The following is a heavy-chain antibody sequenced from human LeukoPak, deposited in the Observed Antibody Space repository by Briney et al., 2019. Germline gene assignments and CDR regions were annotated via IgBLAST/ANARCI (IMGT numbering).Heavy chain of an antibody. Sequence: SETLSLTCTVYGGSFSGHYWSWIRQPPGKGLEWIGELNHSGATNYNPSLRSRVTISVDTSKNQFSLKLSSVTAADTAVYFCARHGSYSLDYWGQGALVTVPS. J-gene: IGHJ4*02. CDR2: LNHSGAT. CDR1: GGSFSGHY. V-gene: IGHV4-34*01. D-gene: IGHD3-3*01. CDR3: ARHGSYSLDY.